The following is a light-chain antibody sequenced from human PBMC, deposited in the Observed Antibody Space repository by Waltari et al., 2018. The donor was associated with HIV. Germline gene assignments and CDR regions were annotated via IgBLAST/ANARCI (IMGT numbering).Light chain of an antibody. Sequence: SYDLTQTLSVSVALGQTATITCGGTKIGSKSVHWYQQKSGQVPVLVIYKNSNRPSGIPERFSGSNSGTTATLAITGVQAGDGADYYCQVWDSSALYVFGPGTKVTV. CDR2: KNS. CDR1: KIGSKS. CDR3: QVWDSSALYV. V-gene: IGLV3-9*01. J-gene: IGLJ1*01.